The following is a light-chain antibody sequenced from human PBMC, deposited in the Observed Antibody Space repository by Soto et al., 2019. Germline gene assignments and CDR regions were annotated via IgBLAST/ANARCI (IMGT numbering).Light chain of an antibody. CDR3: AAWDDSRSGGV. J-gene: IGLJ1*01. CDR2: RNN. CDR1: SSNIGSNY. V-gene: IGLV1-47*01. Sequence: QSVLTQPPSASGTPGQRVTISCSGSSSNIGSNYVYWYQQLPGTAPKLLIYRNNQRPSGVPDRFSGSQSGTSGSLAISGLRSEDEADYYCAAWDDSRSGGVFGTGTKVTVL.